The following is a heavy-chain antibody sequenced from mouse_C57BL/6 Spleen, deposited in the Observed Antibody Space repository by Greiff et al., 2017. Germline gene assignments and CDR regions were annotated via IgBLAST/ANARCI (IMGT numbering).Heavy chain of an antibody. J-gene: IGHJ4*01. V-gene: IGHV1-72*01. CDR1: GYTFTSDW. CDR3: ACATVASYAMDY. Sequence: QVQLQQPGAELVRPGASVKLSCTASGYTFTSDWMHWVKQRPGRGLEWIGRIDPNSGGTKYNEKFKSKATLTVDKPSSTAYMQLSSLTSEDSAVYYGACATVASYAMDYWGQGTSVTVSS. D-gene: IGHD1-1*01. CDR2: IDPNSGGT.